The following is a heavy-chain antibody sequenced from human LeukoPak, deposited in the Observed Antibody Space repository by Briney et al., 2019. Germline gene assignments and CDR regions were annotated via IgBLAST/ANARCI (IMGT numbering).Heavy chain of an antibody. J-gene: IGHJ4*02. CDR3: AREGSRGYYPY. V-gene: IGHV3-9*01. D-gene: IGHD3-22*01. Sequence: GGSLRLSCAASGFTFDDYAMHWVRQAPGKGLEWVSGVNWNSGTIGYADSVKGRFTISRDNSKNTVYLQMNSLRAEDTAVYYCAREGSRGYYPYWGQGILVTVSS. CDR2: VNWNSGTI. CDR1: GFTFDDYA.